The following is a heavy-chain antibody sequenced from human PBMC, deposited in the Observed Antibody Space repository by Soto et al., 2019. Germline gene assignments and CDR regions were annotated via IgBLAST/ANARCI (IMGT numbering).Heavy chain of an antibody. Sequence: QVQLVESGGGVVQPGRSLRLSCAASGFTFSSYGMHWVRQAPGKGLEWVAVISYDGSNKYYADSVKGRFTISRDNSKNTLYPQRNGLRAEDTAVYSWAKETYSGPLDYGGQGTLVTVSS. V-gene: IGHV3-30*18. CDR3: AKETYSGPLDY. J-gene: IGHJ4*02. CDR2: ISYDGSNK. D-gene: IGHD2-15*01. CDR1: GFTFSSYG.